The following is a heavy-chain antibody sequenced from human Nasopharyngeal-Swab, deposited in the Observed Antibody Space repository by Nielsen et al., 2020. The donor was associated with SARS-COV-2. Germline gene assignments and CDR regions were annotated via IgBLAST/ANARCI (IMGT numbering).Heavy chain of an antibody. CDR1: GFTFSSYA. J-gene: IGHJ4*02. CDR3: ARAPQQWLVPDY. Sequence: RGSLRLSCAASGFTFSSYAMHWVRQAPGKGLEWVAVISYDGSNKYYADSVKGRFTISRDNSKNTLYLQMNSLRAEDTAVYYCARAPQQWLVPDYWGQGTLVTVSS. D-gene: IGHD6-19*01. CDR2: ISYDGSNK. V-gene: IGHV3-30-3*01.